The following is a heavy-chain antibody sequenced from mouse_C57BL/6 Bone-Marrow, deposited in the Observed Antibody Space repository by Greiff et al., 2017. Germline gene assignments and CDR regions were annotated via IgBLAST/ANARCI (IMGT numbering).Heavy chain of an antibody. D-gene: IGHD1-1*01. CDR3: ARPTVVADYAMDY. CDR1: GYTFTSYW. J-gene: IGHJ4*01. V-gene: IGHV1-69*01. Sequence: QVQLQQPGAELVMPGASVKLSCKASGYTFTSYWMHWVKQRPGQGLEWIGEIAPSDSYTNYNQKFKGKSTLTVDKSSSTAYMQLSSLTSEDSAVYYCARPTVVADYAMDYWGQGTSVTVSS. CDR2: IAPSDSYT.